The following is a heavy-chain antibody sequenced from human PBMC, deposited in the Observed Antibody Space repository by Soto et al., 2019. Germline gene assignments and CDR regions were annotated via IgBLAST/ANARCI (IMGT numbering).Heavy chain of an antibody. CDR3: ARIRRAGDYYYYGMDV. V-gene: IGHV2-70*01. J-gene: IGHJ6*02. CDR2: IDWDDDK. CDR1: GFSLSASGMC. Sequence: GSGPTLVNPTQTLTLTCSFSGFSLSASGMCVSWIRQPPGKALEWLALIDWDDDKYYITSLKTRLTISKDTSKNQVVLKMTNIDPVDTATYYCARIRRAGDYYYYGMDVWGQGTTVTVSS.